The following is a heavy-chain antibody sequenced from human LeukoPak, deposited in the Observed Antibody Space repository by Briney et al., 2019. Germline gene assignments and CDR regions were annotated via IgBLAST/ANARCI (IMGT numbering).Heavy chain of an antibody. CDR1: GFTFSHFW. D-gene: IGHD4-17*01. CDR2: ISSSSSYI. CDR3: ARDCYGDYCN. J-gene: IGHJ4*02. V-gene: IGHV3-21*06. Sequence: KTGGSLRLSCAASGFTFSHFWMSWVRQAPGKGLEWVSSISSSSSYIYYADSLKGRFTISRDSAKNSLYLQMNSLRAEDTAVYYCARDCYGDYCNWGQGTLVTVSS.